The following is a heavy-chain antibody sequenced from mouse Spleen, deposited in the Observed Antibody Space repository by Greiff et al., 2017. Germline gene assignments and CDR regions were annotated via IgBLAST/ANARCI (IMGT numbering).Heavy chain of an antibody. J-gene: IGHJ1*01. CDR2: INPNNGGT. Sequence: EVQLVESGPELVKPGASVKMSCKASGYTFTDYNMHWVKQSHGKSLEWIGYINPNNGGTSYNQKFKGKATLTVNKSSSTAYMELRSLTSEDSSVYYCARCAFDGYWYFDVWGAGTTVTVSS. CDR3: ARCAFDGYWYFDV. D-gene: IGHD2-3*01. V-gene: IGHV1-22*01. CDR1: GYTFTDYN.